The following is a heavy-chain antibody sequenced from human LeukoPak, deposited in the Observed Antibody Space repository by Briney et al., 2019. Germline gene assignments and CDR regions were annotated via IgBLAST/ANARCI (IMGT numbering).Heavy chain of an antibody. V-gene: IGHV1-8*02. D-gene: IGHD2-2*01. J-gene: IGHJ4*02. Sequence: ASVKVSCKASGYTFTGYYMHWVRQAPGQGLEWMGWINPNSGNTGYAQKFQGRVTMTRNTSISTAYMELSSLRSEDTAVYYCARGLRLRRVPAARGDYYFDYWGQGTLVTVSS. CDR2: INPNSGNT. CDR1: GYTFTGYY. CDR3: ARGLRLRRVPAARGDYYFDY.